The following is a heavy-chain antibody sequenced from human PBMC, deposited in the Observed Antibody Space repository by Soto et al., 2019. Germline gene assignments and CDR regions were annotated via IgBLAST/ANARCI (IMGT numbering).Heavy chain of an antibody. V-gene: IGHV1-46*01. CDR3: ARARMHQAPYIFDY. CDR2: VTPSDGSP. J-gene: IGHJ4*02. CDR1: EYTFTSYY. Sequence: QVHLVQSGAEVKKPGVSVKVSCEASEYTFTSYYIHWVRQAPGQGFEWMGIVTPSDGSPTYAPKFPGRVTMTRDTSTSTVYMELSSLRSEDTAVYYCARARMHQAPYIFDYWGQGTLVTVSS. D-gene: IGHD2-8*01.